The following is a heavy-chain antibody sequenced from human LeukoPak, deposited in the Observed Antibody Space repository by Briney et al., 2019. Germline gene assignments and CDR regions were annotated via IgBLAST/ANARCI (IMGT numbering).Heavy chain of an antibody. D-gene: IGHD3-22*01. CDR1: GFTLSNYG. CDR3: AKEAFDSSGSSDY. CDR2: ISYDGSNK. J-gene: IGHJ4*02. Sequence: GGSLRLSCAVSGFTLSNYGMHWVRQAPGQGLEWVAVISYDGSNKYYADSVKGRFTISRDNSKNTLYLQMNSLRAEDTAVYYCAKEAFDSSGSSDYWGQGTLVTVSS. V-gene: IGHV3-30*18.